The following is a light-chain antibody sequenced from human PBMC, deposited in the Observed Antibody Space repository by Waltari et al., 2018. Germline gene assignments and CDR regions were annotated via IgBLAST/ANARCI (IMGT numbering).Light chain of an antibody. V-gene: IGLV2-8*01. Sequence: QSALTQPPSASGSHGQSVTIPCPRTSNDVGGYNCVPWYQRHPGKVPKLTIYEVTKRPSGVPDRFSGSKSGNTASLTISGLQAEDEADYYCSSYAGADYHYVFGTGTKVTVL. CDR3: SSYAGADYHYV. CDR2: EVT. CDR1: SNDVGGYNC. J-gene: IGLJ1*01.